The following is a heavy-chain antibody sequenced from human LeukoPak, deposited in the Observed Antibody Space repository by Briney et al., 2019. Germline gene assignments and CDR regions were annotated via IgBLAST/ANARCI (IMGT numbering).Heavy chain of an antibody. V-gene: IGHV4-4*07. CDR3: AVTIFGVVIVNY. D-gene: IGHD3-3*01. J-gene: IGHJ4*02. Sequence: SETLSLTCTVSGGSISSYYWSWIRQPAGKGLEWIGRIYTSGSTNYNPSLKCRVTMSVDTSKNQFSLKLSSVTAADTAVYYCAVTIFGVVIVNYWGQGTLVTVSS. CDR1: GGSISSYY. CDR2: IYTSGST.